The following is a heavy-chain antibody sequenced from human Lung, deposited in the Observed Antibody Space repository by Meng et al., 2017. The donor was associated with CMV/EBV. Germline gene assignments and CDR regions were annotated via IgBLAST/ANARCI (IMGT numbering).Heavy chain of an antibody. CDR3: AKRLGGLLSSDADLGY. D-gene: IGHD3-10*01. CDR2: ISGSGGST. V-gene: IGHV3-23*01. J-gene: IGHJ4*02. CDR1: GFTFSSYA. Sequence: GGSLRLSCAASGFTFSSYAMSWVRQAPGKGLEWVSAISGSGGSTYYADSVKGRFTISRDNSKNTLYLQMKSLRAEDTAVYYCAKRLGGLLSSDADLGYWGQGTLVTVSS.